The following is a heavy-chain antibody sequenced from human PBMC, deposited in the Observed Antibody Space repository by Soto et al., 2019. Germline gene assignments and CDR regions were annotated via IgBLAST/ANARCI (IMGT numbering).Heavy chain of an antibody. Sequence: ASVKVSCKVSGYTLTELSMHWVRQAPGKGLELMGGFDPEDGETIYAQKFQGRVTMTEDTSTDTAYMELSSLRSEDTAVYYCATVTHGQLETYYFDYWGQGTLVTVSS. V-gene: IGHV1-24*01. CDR2: FDPEDGET. D-gene: IGHD6-13*01. CDR1: GYTLTELS. J-gene: IGHJ4*02. CDR3: ATVTHGQLETYYFDY.